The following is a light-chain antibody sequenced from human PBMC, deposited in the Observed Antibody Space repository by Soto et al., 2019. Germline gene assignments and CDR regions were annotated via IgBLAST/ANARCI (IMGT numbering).Light chain of an antibody. CDR2: DAS. J-gene: IGKJ4*01. CDR1: QSISSY. CDR3: PQRGNWSPT. V-gene: IGKV3-11*01. Sequence: IVLTQSPATLSLSPGERTTLSCRASQSISSYLAWYQQKPGQAPRLLIYDASNRATGIPARFSGGGTGTDFTHTIGSLEPEDFAVYYCPQRGNWSPTFGGGTKVEI.